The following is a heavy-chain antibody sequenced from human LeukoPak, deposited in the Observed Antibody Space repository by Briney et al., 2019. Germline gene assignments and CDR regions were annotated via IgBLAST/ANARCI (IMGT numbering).Heavy chain of an antibody. CDR3: ARGVENDYVWASYRYRGSPFDP. J-gene: IGHJ5*02. V-gene: IGHV4-34*01. CDR1: GGSFSGYY. D-gene: IGHD3-16*02. Sequence: SETLSLXCAVYGGSFSGYYWSWSRQPPGKGLEWIGEINHSRSTNYNPSLKSRVTISVDTSKNQFSLKLSSVTAADTAVYYCARGVENDYVWASYRYRGSPFDPWGQGTLVTVSS. CDR2: INHSRST.